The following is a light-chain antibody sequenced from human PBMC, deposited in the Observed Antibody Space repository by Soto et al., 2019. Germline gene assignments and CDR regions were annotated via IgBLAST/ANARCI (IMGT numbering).Light chain of an antibody. Sequence: EIVMTQYPATLSVSPGERATLSCRASQSVSSNLAWYQQKPGQAPRLLIYGASTRATGIPARFSGSGSGTEFTLTISSLQSEEFAVYYCQQYNNWPRGTFGQGTKVEIK. V-gene: IGKV3-15*01. CDR1: QSVSSN. CDR2: GAS. CDR3: QQYNNWPRGT. J-gene: IGKJ1*01.